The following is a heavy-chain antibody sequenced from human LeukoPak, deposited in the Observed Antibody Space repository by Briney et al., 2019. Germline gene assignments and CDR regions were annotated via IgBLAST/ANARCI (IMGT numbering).Heavy chain of an antibody. CDR1: GFTFSSYS. CDR2: ISSSSSYI. J-gene: IGHJ4*02. D-gene: IGHD2-15*01. CDR3: ARDGDIVVVVAVNYFDY. Sequence: GGSLRLSCAASGFTFSSYSMSWVRQAPGKGLEWVSSISSSSSYIYYADSVKGRFTIYRDNAKNSLYMQMTSLRAEDTAISYCARDGDIVVVVAVNYFDYWGQGTLVTVSS. V-gene: IGHV3-21*01.